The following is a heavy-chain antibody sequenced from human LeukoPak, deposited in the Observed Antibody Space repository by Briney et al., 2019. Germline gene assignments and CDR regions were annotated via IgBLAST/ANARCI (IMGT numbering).Heavy chain of an antibody. J-gene: IGHJ4*02. Sequence: GASVKVSCKASGYTFTSYAMHWVRQAPGQRLEWMGWINAGNGNTKYSQKFQGRVTITRDTSASTAYMELSSLRSEDTAVYYCARARLRLGELSFEFDYWGQGTLVTVSS. D-gene: IGHD3-16*02. CDR3: ARARLRLGELSFEFDY. V-gene: IGHV1-3*01. CDR2: INAGNGNT. CDR1: GYTFTSYA.